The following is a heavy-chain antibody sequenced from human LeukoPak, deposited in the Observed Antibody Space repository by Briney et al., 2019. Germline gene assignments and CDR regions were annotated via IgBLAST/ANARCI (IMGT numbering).Heavy chain of an antibody. CDR3: ANEGPNFDY. CDR2: IYYSGST. CDR1: GGSISNYY. V-gene: IGHV4-59*01. Sequence: PSETLSLTCTVSGGSISNYYWSWIRQPPGKGLEWIGYIYYSGSTNYNPSLRSRVTISVDTSKNQFSLKLSYVTAADTAVYYCANEGPNFDYWGQGTLVTVSS. J-gene: IGHJ4*02. D-gene: IGHD2-8*01.